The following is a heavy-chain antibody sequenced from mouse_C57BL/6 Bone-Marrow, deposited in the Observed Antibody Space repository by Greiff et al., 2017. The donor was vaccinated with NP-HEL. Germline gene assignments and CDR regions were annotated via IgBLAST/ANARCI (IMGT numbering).Heavy chain of an antibody. CDR3: ARGRGHCFYAMDY. J-gene: IGHJ4*01. CDR1: GYTFTDYN. CDR2: INPNNGGT. Sequence: VHVKQSGPELVKPGASVKIPCKASGYTFTDYNMDWVKQSHGKSLEWIGDINPNNGGTIYNQKFKGKATLTVDKSSSTAYMELRSLTSEDTAVYYCARGRGHCFYAMDYWGQGTSVTVSS. D-gene: IGHD1-1*01. V-gene: IGHV1-18*01.